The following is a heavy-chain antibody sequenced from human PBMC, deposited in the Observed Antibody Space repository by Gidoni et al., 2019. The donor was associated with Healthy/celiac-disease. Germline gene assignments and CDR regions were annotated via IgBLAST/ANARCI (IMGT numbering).Heavy chain of an antibody. D-gene: IGHD6-19*01. Sequence: QLQLQESGPGLVKPSETLSLTCTVSGGSISSSSYYWGWIRQPPGKGLEWIGSIYYSGSTYYNPSLKSRVTISVDTSKNQFSLKLSSVTAADTAVYYCARVEQWLVGGGWFDPWGQGTLVTVSS. CDR2: IYYSGST. J-gene: IGHJ5*02. CDR3: ARVEQWLVGGGWFDP. V-gene: IGHV4-39*07. CDR1: GGSISSSSYY.